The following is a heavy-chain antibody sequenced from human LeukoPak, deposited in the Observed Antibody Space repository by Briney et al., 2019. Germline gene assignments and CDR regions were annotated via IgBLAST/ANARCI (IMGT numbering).Heavy chain of an antibody. D-gene: IGHD4-23*01. CDR2: IYSGGST. CDR3: ASPGGNSALDY. CDR1: GFTFSSYS. J-gene: IGHJ4*02. Sequence: GGSLRLSCVASGFTFSSYSMNWVRQAPGRGLEWVSVIYSGGSTYYADSVKGRFTISRDNSKNTLYLQMNSLRAEDTAVYYCASPGGNSALDYWGQGTLVTVSS. V-gene: IGHV3-53*01.